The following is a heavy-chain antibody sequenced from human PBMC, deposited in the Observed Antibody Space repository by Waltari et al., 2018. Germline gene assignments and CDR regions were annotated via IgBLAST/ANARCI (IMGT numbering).Heavy chain of an antibody. Sequence: EVQLVESGGGLVQPGGSLRLSCAASGFTFSTSWISWVRQAPGKGLEWVAHIKEDGSEKYYVDAVKGRFTISRDNAKNALLRQMNSLTAADTAVYYCATTAAVTFHYWGQGTLVTVSS. V-gene: IGHV3-7*01. D-gene: IGHD6-13*01. CDR3: ATTAAVTFHY. J-gene: IGHJ4*02. CDR1: GFTFSTSW. CDR2: IKEDGSEK.